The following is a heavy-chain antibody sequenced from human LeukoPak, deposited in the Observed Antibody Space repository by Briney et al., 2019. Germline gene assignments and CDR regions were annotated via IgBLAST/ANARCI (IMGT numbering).Heavy chain of an antibody. CDR2: IKQDGSEK. CDR1: GFTFSSYW. V-gene: IGHV3-7*01. Sequence: QAGGSLRLSCAASGFTFSSYWMSWVRQAPGKGLEWVANIKQDGSEKYYVDSVKGRFTISRDNAKNSLYLQMNSLRAEDTAVYYCARDLGSGSYADYYYMDVWGKGTTVTVSS. J-gene: IGHJ6*03. D-gene: IGHD1-26*01. CDR3: ARDLGSGSYADYYYMDV.